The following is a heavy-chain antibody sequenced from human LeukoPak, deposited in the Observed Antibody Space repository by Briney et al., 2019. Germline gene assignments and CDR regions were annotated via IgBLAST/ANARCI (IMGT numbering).Heavy chain of an antibody. CDR1: GFTFSSYS. J-gene: IGHJ5*02. V-gene: IGHV3-21*01. D-gene: IGHD3-10*01. CDR3: ARSELLWFGELLSWFDP. CDR2: IISSSSYI. Sequence: GGSLRLSCAASGFTFSSYSMNWVRQAPGKGLEWVSSIISSSSYIYYADSVKGRFTISRDNAKNSLYLKMNSLRAEDTAVYYCARSELLWFGELLSWFDPWGQGTLVTVSS.